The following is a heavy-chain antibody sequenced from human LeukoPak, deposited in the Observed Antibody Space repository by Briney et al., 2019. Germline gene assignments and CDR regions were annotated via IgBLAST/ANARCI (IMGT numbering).Heavy chain of an antibody. J-gene: IGHJ3*02. CDR1: EFTVSSNY. CDR3: ARGHNWNDRGAFDI. Sequence: PGGSLRLSCAASEFTVSSNYMSWVRQAPGKGLEWVSSIYSGGSTYYADSVKGRFTISRDSSENTLYLQMNSLRAKGTAVYYCARGHNWNDRGAFDIWGQGTMVTVSS. CDR2: IYSGGST. D-gene: IGHD1-1*01. V-gene: IGHV3-53*01.